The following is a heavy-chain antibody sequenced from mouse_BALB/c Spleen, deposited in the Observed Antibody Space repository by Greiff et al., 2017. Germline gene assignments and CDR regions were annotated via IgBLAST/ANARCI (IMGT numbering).Heavy chain of an antibody. J-gene: IGHJ3*01. CDR2: ISSGGSYT. CDR3: ARQPTGTLFAY. CDR1: GFTFSSYG. V-gene: IGHV5-6*01. D-gene: IGHD4-1*02. Sequence: EVQRVESGGDLVKPGGSLKLSCAASGFTFSSYGMSWVRQTPDKRLEWVATISSGGSYTYYPDSVKGRFTISRDNAKNTLYLQMSSLKSEDTAMYYCARQPTGTLFAYWGQGTLVTVSA.